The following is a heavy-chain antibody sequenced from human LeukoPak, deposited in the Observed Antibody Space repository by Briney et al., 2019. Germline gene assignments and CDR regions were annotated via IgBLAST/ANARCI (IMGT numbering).Heavy chain of an antibody. CDR2: VSGSGDHT. CDR3: AKEVALPASVFVDY. Sequence: QPGGSLRLSCAASGFTFSSYAMSWVRQAPGKGLEWVSAVSGSGDHTYYADSVKGRFSISRDNSKNTVSLQMNSLRAEDTGIYYCAKEVALPASVFVDYWGQGTLVRVSS. V-gene: IGHV3-23*01. J-gene: IGHJ4*02. D-gene: IGHD3-10*02. CDR1: GFTFSSYA.